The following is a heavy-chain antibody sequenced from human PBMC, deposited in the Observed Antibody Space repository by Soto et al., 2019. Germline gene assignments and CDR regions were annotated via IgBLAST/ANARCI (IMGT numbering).Heavy chain of an antibody. D-gene: IGHD5-12*01. V-gene: IGHV5-51*01. CDR1: GYTFSGFW. J-gene: IGHJ6*02. Sequence: SGYTFSGFWIAFVRHMTWNVLYWMGIVYPGESDTRYRPSFQGQVTISADKSISTAYLQWSSLKASDTAMYYCARLPRRKSGYDVLTYYYGMDVWGQGITVNVS. CDR2: VYPGESDT. CDR3: ARLPRRKSGYDVLTYYYGMDV.